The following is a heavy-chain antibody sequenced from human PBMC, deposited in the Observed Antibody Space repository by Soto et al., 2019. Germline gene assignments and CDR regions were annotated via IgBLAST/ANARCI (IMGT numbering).Heavy chain of an antibody. Sequence: GESLKISCKASGYTFTNYWIGWVRQMPGKGLDWMGIIYPADSDTRYSPSFQGQVTISADKSISTAYLQWSSLKASDTAMYYCATSQYCSGGRCYSGRFDPWCQGTLVTV. CDR1: GYTFTNYW. CDR2: IYPADSDT. CDR3: ATSQYCSGGRCYSGRFDP. D-gene: IGHD2-15*01. J-gene: IGHJ5*02. V-gene: IGHV5-51*01.